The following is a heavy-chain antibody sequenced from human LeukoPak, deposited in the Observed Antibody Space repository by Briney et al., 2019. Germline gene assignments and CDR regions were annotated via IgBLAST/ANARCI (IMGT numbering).Heavy chain of an antibody. CDR3: AKDYYGSGN. J-gene: IGHJ4*02. V-gene: IGHV3-23*01. D-gene: IGHD3-10*01. Sequence: PGGSLRLSCAASGLTFRNYGMSWVRQAPGKGLEWVSAISGSGDNTYYAASVKGRFTISRDTSKNTLYLQMNSLRAQDTAVYYCAKDYYGSGNWGQGNLVTVSS. CDR2: ISGSGDNT. CDR1: GLTFRNYG.